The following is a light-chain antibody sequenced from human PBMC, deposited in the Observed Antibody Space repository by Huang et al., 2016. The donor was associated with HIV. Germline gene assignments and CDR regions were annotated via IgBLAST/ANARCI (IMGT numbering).Light chain of an antibody. CDR1: QSVSSN. V-gene: IGKV3-15*01. J-gene: IGKJ2*01. Sequence: EIVMTPSPRTLSASLGARVTLSCRASQSVSSNLAWYQHTPGQDPRLLIYGASTRATGIPARFSGGGSGTKFCLTISTLQSEDYAIYYCQQYNSWPPNTFGPGTKLEIK. CDR3: QQYNSWPPNT. CDR2: GAS.